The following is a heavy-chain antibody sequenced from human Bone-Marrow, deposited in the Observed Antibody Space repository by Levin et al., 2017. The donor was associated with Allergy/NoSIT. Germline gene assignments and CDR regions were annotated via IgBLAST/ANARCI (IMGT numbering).Heavy chain of an antibody. D-gene: IGHD5-12*01. CDR2: ISISVRQI. CDR1: GITLTSYT. CDR3: ATGGGNEY. J-gene: IGHJ4*02. V-gene: IGHV3-21*01. Sequence: GGSLRLSCEASGITLTSYTMHWVRQAPGKGLEWLSSISISVRQIFEADSLKGRFTISRDNTKNSVYLQLSALGVDDTAVYYCATGGGNEYWGQGTLVAVSS.